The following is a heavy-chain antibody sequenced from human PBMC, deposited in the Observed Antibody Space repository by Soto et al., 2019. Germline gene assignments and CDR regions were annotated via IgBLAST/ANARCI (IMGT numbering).Heavy chain of an antibody. CDR3: ERDLGIRNVLRYFGY. V-gene: IGHV1-18*01. CDR2: ISAYNGNT. D-gene: IGHD3-9*01. J-gene: IGHJ4*02. CDR1: GYTFTSYG. Sequence: GASVKVSCKASGYTFTSYGISWVRQAPGQGLEWMGWISAYNGNTNYAQKLQGRVTMTTDTSTSTAYMELRSLRSDDTAVYYCERDLGIRNVLRYFGYWGQGTLVTVSS.